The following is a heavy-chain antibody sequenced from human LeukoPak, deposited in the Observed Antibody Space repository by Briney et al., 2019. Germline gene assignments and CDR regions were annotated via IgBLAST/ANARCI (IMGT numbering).Heavy chain of an antibody. V-gene: IGHV3-23*01. CDR3: ARTYCIGSSCPGVFEY. CDR1: GFPFSSYA. CDR2: ISDSGGRT. J-gene: IGHJ4*02. Sequence: PGGSLRLSCAASGFPFSSYAMSWVRQAPGKGLEWVSVISDSGGRTYPAASVKGRFTISRDNSKDTLYLQMNSLRAEDTAVYYCARTYCIGSSCPGVFEYWGQGTLVTVSS. D-gene: IGHD2-15*01.